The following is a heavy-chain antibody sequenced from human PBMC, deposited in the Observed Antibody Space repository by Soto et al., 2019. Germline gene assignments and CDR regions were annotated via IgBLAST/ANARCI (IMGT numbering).Heavy chain of an antibody. D-gene: IGHD3-22*01. CDR2: ISAYNGNT. Sequence: QVQLVQSGAEVKKPGASVKVSCKASGYTFTSYGISWVRQAPGQGLEWMGWISAYNGNTNYAQKLQGRVTMTTDTSTRTAYMELRSLRSDDTAVYYCARRYYYDSSGYYLLDWGQGTLVTVSS. CDR1: GYTFTSYG. V-gene: IGHV1-18*01. J-gene: IGHJ4*02. CDR3: ARRYYYDSSGYYLLD.